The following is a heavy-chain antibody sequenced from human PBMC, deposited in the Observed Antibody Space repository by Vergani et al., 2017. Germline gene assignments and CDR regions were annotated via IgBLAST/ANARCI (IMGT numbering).Heavy chain of an antibody. CDR1: GGTFSSYA. J-gene: IGHJ3*01. Sequence: QVQLVQSGAEVKKPGSSVKVSCKASGGTFSSYAISWVRQAPGQGLEWMGWMNPNSGNTGYAQKFQGRVTMTSITSIGTAYMELSGLTSDDTAVYYCARAPFRITAAEDYAFDVWGQGTLVTVSS. D-gene: IGHD6-13*01. CDR2: MNPNSGNT. CDR3: ARAPFRITAAEDYAFDV. V-gene: IGHV1-8*02.